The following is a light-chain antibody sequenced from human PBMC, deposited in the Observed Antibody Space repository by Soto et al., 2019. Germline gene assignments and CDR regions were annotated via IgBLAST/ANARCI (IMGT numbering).Light chain of an antibody. CDR2: AAS. CDR1: QGVSSY. CDR3: QQLISSPLA. Sequence: IQLTQSPSSLSASVGDRVTLTCLASQGVSSYLAWYQQKPGKAPKLLIYAASALPSGVPSRFSGGGYGTHFTLTLSSLQPEDFGTYYCQQLISSPLAFGQGTRLEIK. J-gene: IGKJ5*01. V-gene: IGKV1-9*01.